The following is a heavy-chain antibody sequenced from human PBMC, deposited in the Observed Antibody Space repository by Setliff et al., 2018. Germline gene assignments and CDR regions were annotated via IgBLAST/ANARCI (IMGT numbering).Heavy chain of an antibody. J-gene: IGHJ6*03. CDR1: GGSVSSSAYY. CDR2: IYYSGST. D-gene: IGHD3-10*01. CDR3: ARHKSNGSGSYPSLYMDV. Sequence: SETLSLTCIVSGGSVSSSAYYWAWIRRSPGKGLEWLGSIYYSGSTSYNLSLKSRLSISVDTSKNQFSVKLSSVTAADTAVYYCARHKSNGSGSYPSLYMDVWGKGIMVTVSS. V-gene: IGHV4-39*01.